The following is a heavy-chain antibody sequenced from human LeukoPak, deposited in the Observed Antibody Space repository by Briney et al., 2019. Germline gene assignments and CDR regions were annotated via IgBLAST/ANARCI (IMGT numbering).Heavy chain of an antibody. CDR3: ARARTDSSGYYRWGNYFDY. J-gene: IGHJ4*02. CDR2: VNGAGT. CDR1: GFTFSTYA. V-gene: IGHV3-23*01. D-gene: IGHD3-22*01. Sequence: GGSLRLSCAASGFTFSTYAMSWVRQAPGKGLAWVASVNGAGTHYADSVKGRFTISRDNSKNILYLQMNSLRAEDTAVYYCARARTDSSGYYRWGNYFDYWGQGTLVTVSS.